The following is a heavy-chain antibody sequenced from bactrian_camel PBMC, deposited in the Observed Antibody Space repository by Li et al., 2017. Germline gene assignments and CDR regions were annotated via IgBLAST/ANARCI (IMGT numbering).Heavy chain of an antibody. D-gene: IGHD6*01. J-gene: IGHJ4*01. CDR2: ISPGGAIT. CDR1: GYTYTRNC. Sequence: VQLVESGGGSVQLGGSLRLSCVSSGYTYTRNCMGWFRQAPGKEREGVAYISPGGAITIYADSVKGRFTMSRSNTNNRVYLQMNSLKTEDTAMYYCATYGGILGYNYWGQGTQVTVS. V-gene: IGHV3S1*01. CDR3: ATYGGILGYNY.